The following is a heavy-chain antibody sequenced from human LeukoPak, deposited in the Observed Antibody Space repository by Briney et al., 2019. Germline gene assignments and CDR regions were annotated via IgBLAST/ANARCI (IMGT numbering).Heavy chain of an antibody. CDR3: AKLYDAFDI. V-gene: IGHV3-30*18. Sequence: GRSLRLSCAASGFTFRSYGIHWVRQAPGKGLEWVAVISYDGSNKYYADSVKGRFTISRDNSKNTLYLQMNSLRAEDTAVYYCAKLYDAFDIWGQGTMVTVSS. J-gene: IGHJ3*02. CDR1: GFTFRSYG. CDR2: ISYDGSNK.